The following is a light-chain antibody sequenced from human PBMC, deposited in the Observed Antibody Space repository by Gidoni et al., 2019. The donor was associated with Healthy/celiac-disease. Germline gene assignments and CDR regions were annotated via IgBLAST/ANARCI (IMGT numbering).Light chain of an antibody. CDR3: QQRSNWPPIT. CDR2: DAS. CDR1: QSVSSY. J-gene: IGKJ5*01. Sequence: EIVLTQSPATLPLSPGERATLSCRASQSVSSYLAWYQQKPGQAPRLLIYDASNRATGIPARFSGSGSGTDFTLTISSLEPEDVAVYYCQQRSNWPPITFGQGTRLEIK. V-gene: IGKV3-11*01.